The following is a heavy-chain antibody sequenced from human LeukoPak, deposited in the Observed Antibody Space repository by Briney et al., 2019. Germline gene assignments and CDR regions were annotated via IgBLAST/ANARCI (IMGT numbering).Heavy chain of an antibody. D-gene: IGHD3-22*01. V-gene: IGHV1-2*02. CDR3: ASYYYDSSGYYFPPNYYYGMDV. CDR2: INPNSGGT. J-gene: IGHJ6*02. CDR1: GYTFTGYY. Sequence: ASVKVSCKASGYTFTGYYMHWVRQAPGQGLEWMGWINPNSGGTNYAQKVQGRVTMTRDTSISTAYMELSRLRSDDTAVYYCASYYYDSSGYYFPPNYYYGMDVWGQGTTVTVS.